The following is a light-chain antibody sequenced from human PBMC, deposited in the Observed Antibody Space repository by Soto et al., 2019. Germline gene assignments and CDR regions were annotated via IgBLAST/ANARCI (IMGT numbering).Light chain of an antibody. CDR3: MQRTHVPIT. Sequence: VVMTQSPLSLPVTLGQPASISCRSSQSVANQNGIAYFSWFQQRPGRSPRRLIYKVSNRDSGVPARFSGSGSGTDFTLTINRVEAEDVGVYYCMQRTHVPITFGQGTRLEIK. J-gene: IGKJ5*01. CDR1: QSVANQNGIAY. CDR2: KVS. V-gene: IGKV2-30*01.